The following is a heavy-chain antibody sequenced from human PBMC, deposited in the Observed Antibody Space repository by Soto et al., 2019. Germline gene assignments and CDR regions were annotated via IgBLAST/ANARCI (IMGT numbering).Heavy chain of an antibody. CDR2: IYHSGST. V-gene: IGHV4-30-2*01. J-gene: IGHJ4*02. D-gene: IGHD3-16*01. Sequence: PSETLSLTCAVSGGSISSGGYSWSWIRQPPGKGLEWIGYIYHSGSTYYNPSLKSRVTISVDTSKNQFSLKLSSVTAADTAVYYCARERGTVGDFDYWGQGTLVTVSS. CDR3: ARERGTVGDFDY. CDR1: GGSISSGGYS.